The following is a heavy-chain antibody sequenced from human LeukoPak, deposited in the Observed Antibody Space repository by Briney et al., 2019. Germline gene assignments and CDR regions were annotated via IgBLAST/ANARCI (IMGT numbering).Heavy chain of an antibody. CDR1: EFTVSSNS. CDR3: ARRAGAYSHPYDY. D-gene: IGHD4/OR15-4a*01. V-gene: IGHV3-53*01. CDR2: IYSDNT. Sequence: GGSLRLSCTVSEFTVSSNSMNWVRQAPGKGLEWVSFIYSDNTHYSDSVKGRFTISRDNSKNTLYLQMNSLRAEDTAVYYCARRAGAYSHPYDYWGQGTLVTVSS. J-gene: IGHJ4*02.